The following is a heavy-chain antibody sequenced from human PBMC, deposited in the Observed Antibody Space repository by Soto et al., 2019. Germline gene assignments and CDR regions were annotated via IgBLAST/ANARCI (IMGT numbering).Heavy chain of an antibody. J-gene: IGHJ6*02. V-gene: IGHV1-18*04. CDR1: GYTFTSYG. D-gene: IGHD5-12*01. CDR2: ISAYNGNT. CDR3: ARQGYSGYDRHYYYALDV. Sequence: QVQLVQSGAEVKKPGASVKVSCKASGYTFTSYGISWVRQAPGQGREWMGWISAYNGNTNYAQKLQGRVNMTTDTSTSTAYMELRSLRSDDTALYYCARQGYSGYDRHYYYALDVWGQGTTVTVSS.